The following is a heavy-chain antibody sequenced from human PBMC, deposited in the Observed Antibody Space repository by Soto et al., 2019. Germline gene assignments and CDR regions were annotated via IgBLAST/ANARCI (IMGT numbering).Heavy chain of an antibody. CDR2: IYPGDSDT. CDR3: ASQAVSEWYYFDY. V-gene: IGHV5-51*01. Sequence: GEYLKISCKGSGYSFTSYWIAWVRQMPGKGLEWMGIIYPGDSDTRYNPSFQGQVTISADKSISTAYLQWSSLKASDTAMYYCASQAVSEWYYFDYWGQGTLVTVSS. CDR1: GYSFTSYW. J-gene: IGHJ4*02. D-gene: IGHD6-19*01.